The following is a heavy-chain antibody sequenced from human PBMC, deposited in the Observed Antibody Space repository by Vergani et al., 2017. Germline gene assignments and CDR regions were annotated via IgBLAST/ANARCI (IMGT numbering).Heavy chain of an antibody. CDR2: IRNKAYGGTT. J-gene: IGHJ4*02. D-gene: IGHD5-18*01. V-gene: IGHV3-49*04. CDR1: EFSFGDYA. Sequence: EVQLVESGGGLVPPGRSLRLSCAASEFSFGDYAMTWVRQAPGKGLEWVAFIRNKAYGGTTEYAASVKGRFTISSDDSKRLAYLQLSGLKTEDTAVYFCSRGRGYSFGYSDYWGQGTLGTVSS. CDR3: SRGRGYSFGYSDY.